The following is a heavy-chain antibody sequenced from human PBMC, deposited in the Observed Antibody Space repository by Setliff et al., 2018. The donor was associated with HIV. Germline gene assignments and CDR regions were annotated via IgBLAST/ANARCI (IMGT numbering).Heavy chain of an antibody. Sequence: LSLTCTVSGGSMNSHYWSWIRQSPGRGLEWIGYIYYSVSTKYNPSLKSRVSMSIDTSKNQFSLKMSSVTAADTAVYYCARGVADYDFWSGSGDYYYMDVWGKGTTVTVSS. CDR3: ARGVADYDFWSGSGDYYYMDV. CDR2: IYYSVST. J-gene: IGHJ6*03. V-gene: IGHV4-59*11. D-gene: IGHD3-3*01. CDR1: GGSMNSHY.